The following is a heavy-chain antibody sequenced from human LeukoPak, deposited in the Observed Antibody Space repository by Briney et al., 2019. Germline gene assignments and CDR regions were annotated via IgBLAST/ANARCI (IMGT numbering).Heavy chain of an antibody. CDR2: IIPIFGTA. CDR3: ARVSPSGYCSSTSCYGWFDP. D-gene: IGHD2-2*01. V-gene: IGHV1-69*13. CDR1: GGTFSSYA. Sequence: SVKVSCKASGGTFSSYAISWVRQAPGQGLEWMGGIIPIFGTANYAQKFQGRVTITADESTSTAYMELSSLRSEDAAVYYCARVSPSGYCSSTSCYGWFDPWGQGTLVTVSS. J-gene: IGHJ5*02.